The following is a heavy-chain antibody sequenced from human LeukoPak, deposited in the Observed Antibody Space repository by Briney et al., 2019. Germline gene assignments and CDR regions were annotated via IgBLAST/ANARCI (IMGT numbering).Heavy chain of an antibody. CDR2: INPNSGGT. CDR1: GYTFTGYY. D-gene: IGHD1-14*01. Sequence: GASVKVSCKASGYTFTGYYMHWVRRAPGQGLEWMGWINPNSGGTNYAQKFQGRVTMTRDTSISTAYMKLSRLRSDDTAVYYCARAIITSQNIWGQGTLVTVSS. V-gene: IGHV1-2*02. J-gene: IGHJ4*02. CDR3: ARAIITSQNI.